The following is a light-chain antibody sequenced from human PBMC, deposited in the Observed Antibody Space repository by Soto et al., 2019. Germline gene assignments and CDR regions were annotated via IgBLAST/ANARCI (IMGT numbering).Light chain of an antibody. CDR3: NSYPSSSTLYV. J-gene: IGLJ1*01. CDR1: TSNITAGYY. Sequence: QSVLTQPPSLSGAPGQRVTISCTSSTSNITAGYYVHWYQQLPGTAPKLLIYGNTNRPSGVPDRFSGSLSGPSASMTFPGLQAEDGADYYCNSYPSSSTLYVFGTGTKVTVL. V-gene: IGLV1-40*01. CDR2: GNT.